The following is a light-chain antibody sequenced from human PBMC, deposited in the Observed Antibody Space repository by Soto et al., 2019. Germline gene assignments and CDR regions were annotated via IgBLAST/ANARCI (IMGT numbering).Light chain of an antibody. CDR2: GAS. V-gene: IGKV3-20*01. CDR1: QSVSSTY. J-gene: IGKJ5*01. CDR3: QQYGSSPIT. Sequence: EIVLTQSPGTLSLSAGERASLSCRASQSVSSTYLAWYQQKPGQAPRLLIYGASNRATGIPDRFSGSGSGTDFTLTISRLEPEDSAEYYCQQYGSSPITFGQGTRLEIK.